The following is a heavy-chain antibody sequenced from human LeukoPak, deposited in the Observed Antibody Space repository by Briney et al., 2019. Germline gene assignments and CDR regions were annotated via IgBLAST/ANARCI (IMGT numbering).Heavy chain of an antibody. Sequence: SGGSLRLSCAASGFTFDDYGMSWVRQAPGKGLEWVSGINWNGGSTGYADSVKGRFTISRDNAKNSLYLQMNSLRAEDTAVYYCARDLPYGSGSDPWFDPWGQGTLVTVSS. J-gene: IGHJ5*02. D-gene: IGHD3-10*01. V-gene: IGHV3-20*04. CDR2: INWNGGST. CDR3: ARDLPYGSGSDPWFDP. CDR1: GFTFDDYG.